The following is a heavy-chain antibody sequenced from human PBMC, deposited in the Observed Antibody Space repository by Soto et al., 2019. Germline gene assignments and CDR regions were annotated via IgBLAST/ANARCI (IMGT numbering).Heavy chain of an antibody. D-gene: IGHD5-12*01. J-gene: IGHJ4*02. CDR1: GFTFSSYG. CDR3: AKGALSGYYYFDY. V-gene: IGHV3-30*18. CDR2: ISYDGSNK. Sequence: LGESLKISCAASGFTFSSYGMHWVRQAPGKGLEWVAVISYDGSNKYYADSVKGRFTISRDNSKNTLYLQMNSLRAEDTAVYYCAKGALSGYYYFDYWGQGTLVTVSS.